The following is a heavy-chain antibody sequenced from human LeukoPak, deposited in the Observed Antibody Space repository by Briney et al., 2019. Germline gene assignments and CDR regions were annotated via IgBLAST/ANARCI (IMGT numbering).Heavy chain of an antibody. Sequence: GGSLRLSCAASGFTFSPYSMNWVRQAPGKGLEWVSYISSTSNTIYYADSVKGRFTLSRDNAKNSLYLQMNSLRDEDTAVYYCARDINRRFDFWGQGTLVTASS. CDR1: GFTFSPYS. V-gene: IGHV3-48*02. D-gene: IGHD1-14*01. CDR3: ARDINRRFDF. CDR2: ISSTSNTI. J-gene: IGHJ4*02.